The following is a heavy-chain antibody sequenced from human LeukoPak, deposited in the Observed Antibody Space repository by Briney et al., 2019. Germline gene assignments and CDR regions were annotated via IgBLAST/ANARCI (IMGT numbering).Heavy chain of an antibody. CDR3: ARGYSSGWYGSHSFDY. D-gene: IGHD6-19*01. Sequence: GASVKVSCKASGYTFTSYGISWVRQAPGQGLEWMGWISAYNGNTNYAQKLQGRVTMTTDTSTSTAYMELRSLRSDDTAVYYCARGYSSGWYGSHSFDYWGQGTLVTVSS. CDR2: ISAYNGNT. J-gene: IGHJ4*02. V-gene: IGHV1-18*01. CDR1: GYTFTSYG.